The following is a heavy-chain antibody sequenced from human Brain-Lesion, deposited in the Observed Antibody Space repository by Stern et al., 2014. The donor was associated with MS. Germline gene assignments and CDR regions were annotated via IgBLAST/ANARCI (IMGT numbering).Heavy chain of an antibody. J-gene: IGHJ4*02. CDR3: ARGHIPYAYNYLFDY. D-gene: IGHD5-24*01. CDR2: AWYDGSTA. V-gene: IGHV3-33*01. Sequence: QLVESGGGVVQPGTSLRLSCAASGFTFSSYGMHWVRQAPGKGLEWVALAWYDGSTAYYTNSVKGRFTISRDNSKNTLSLQMNSLTAEDTAVYYCARGHIPYAYNYLFDYWGQGTLVTVSS. CDR1: GFTFSSYG.